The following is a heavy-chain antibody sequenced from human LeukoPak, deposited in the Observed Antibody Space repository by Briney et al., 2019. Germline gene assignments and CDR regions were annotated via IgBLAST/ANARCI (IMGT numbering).Heavy chain of an antibody. J-gene: IGHJ1*01. Sequence: GGSLRLSSAASGFTFSSYSMNWVRQAPGKGLEWVSSISGSSYYIYYADSVKGRFTISRDNSKNTLYLQMNSLRAEDTAVYYCARERGAYYGSGSYYNGEREYFQHWGQGTLVTVSS. CDR2: ISGSSYYI. CDR3: ARERGAYYGSGSYYNGEREYFQH. V-gene: IGHV3-21*01. CDR1: GFTFSSYS. D-gene: IGHD3-10*01.